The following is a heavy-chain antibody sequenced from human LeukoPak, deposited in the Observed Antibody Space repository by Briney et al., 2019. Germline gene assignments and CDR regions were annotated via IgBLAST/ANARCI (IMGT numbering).Heavy chain of an antibody. V-gene: IGHV1-8*01. D-gene: IGHD3-10*01. CDR3: SVRGVTPPPRWGYYYGMDV. CDR1: GYTFTSYD. CDR2: MNPNSGNT. Sequence: WSSVKVSCKPSGYTFTSYDINWVRQATGQGLEWMGWMNPNSGNTGYAQKFQGRVTMTRNTSRNTAYMELSSLRSEDTAVYYCSVRGVTPPPRWGYYYGMDVWGQGTTVTVYS. J-gene: IGHJ6*02.